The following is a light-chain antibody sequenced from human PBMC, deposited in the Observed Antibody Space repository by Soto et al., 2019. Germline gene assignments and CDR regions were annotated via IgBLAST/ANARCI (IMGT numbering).Light chain of an antibody. CDR2: DAS. J-gene: IGKJ4*01. CDR3: QQRSNWPRALT. Sequence: EIVLTQSPATLSFSPGERDTLSCRASQSVSSYLAWYQQKPGQAPRLLIYDASNRATGIPARFSGSGSGTDFTLTISSLEPEDFAVYYCQQRSNWPRALTFGGGTKVEIK. V-gene: IGKV3-11*01. CDR1: QSVSSY.